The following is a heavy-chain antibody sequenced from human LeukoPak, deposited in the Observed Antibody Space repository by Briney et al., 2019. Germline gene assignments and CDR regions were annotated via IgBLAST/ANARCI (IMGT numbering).Heavy chain of an antibody. J-gene: IGHJ4*02. V-gene: IGHV4-34*01. CDR3: ARHTTTFYGSGSRFDY. D-gene: IGHD3-10*01. CDR1: GGSFSGYY. CDR2: INHSGST. Sequence: SSETLSLTCAVYGGSFSGYYWSWIRQPPGKGLEWIGEINHSGSTNYNPSLKSRVTISVDTSKNQFSLKLSSVTAADTAVYYCARHTTTFYGSGSRFDYWGQGTLVTVSS.